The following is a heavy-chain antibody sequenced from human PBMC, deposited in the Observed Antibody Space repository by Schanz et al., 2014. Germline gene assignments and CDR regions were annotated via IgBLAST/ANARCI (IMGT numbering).Heavy chain of an antibody. CDR1: GFTFSSYA. Sequence: QVQLVESGGGVVQPGRSLRLSCAASGFTFSSYAMHWVRQAPGKGLEWVALISNDGSIKYYADSVEGRFTISRDNSRNTLYLQMNSLRTEDTAVYYCASPSGYSDYGTYFDFWGQGTLDTVSS. CDR3: ASPSGYSDYGTYFDF. D-gene: IGHD5-12*01. CDR2: ISNDGSIK. V-gene: IGHV3-30-3*01. J-gene: IGHJ4*02.